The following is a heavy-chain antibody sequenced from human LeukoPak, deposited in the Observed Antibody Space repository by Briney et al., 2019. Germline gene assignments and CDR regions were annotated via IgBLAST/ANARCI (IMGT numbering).Heavy chain of an antibody. CDR1: GASITNYY. CDR3: ARVRAVTMIVVVINVFDY. V-gene: IGHV4-39*07. D-gene: IGHD3-22*01. J-gene: IGHJ4*02. CDR2: IYYSGST. Sequence: SETLSLTCTVYGASITNYYWGWIRQPPGKGLEWIGSIYYSGSTYYNPSLKSRVTISVDTSKNQFSLKLSSVTAADTAVYYCARVRAVTMIVVVINVFDYWGQGTLVTVSS.